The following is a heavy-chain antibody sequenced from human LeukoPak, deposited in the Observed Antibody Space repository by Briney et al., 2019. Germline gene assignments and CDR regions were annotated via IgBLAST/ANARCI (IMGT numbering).Heavy chain of an antibody. V-gene: IGHV3-74*01. Sequence: GGSLRLSCTASGFTFTSHWMHWVRQVPGKGLVWVSRINGDGSGTNHADSVKGRFTISRDNAKNTLYLQMNSLRVEDTAVYYCARESGIMVGDYYYYYMDVWGIGTTVTVSS. D-gene: IGHD1-26*01. CDR2: INGDGSGT. CDR1: GFTFTSHW. J-gene: IGHJ6*03. CDR3: ARESGIMVGDYYYYYMDV.